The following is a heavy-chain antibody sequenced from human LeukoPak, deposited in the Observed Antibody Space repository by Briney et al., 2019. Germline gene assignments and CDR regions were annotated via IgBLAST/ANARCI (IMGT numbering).Heavy chain of an antibody. CDR2: INPNSGGT. CDR3: ARGAHYHDSSQGYDY. D-gene: IGHD3-22*01. J-gene: IGHJ4*02. CDR1: GYTFTGYY. Sequence: VAPVKVSCKASGYTFTGYYMHWVRQAPGQGLEWMGWINPNSGGTNYAQKFHGRVTMTRDTSISTAYMELRRLRSDDTAVYYCARGAHYHDSSQGYDYWGQGTLVTVSS. V-gene: IGHV1-2*02.